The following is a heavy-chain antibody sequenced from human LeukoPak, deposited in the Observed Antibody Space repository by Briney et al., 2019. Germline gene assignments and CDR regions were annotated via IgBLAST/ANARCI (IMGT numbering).Heavy chain of an antibody. J-gene: IGHJ4*02. CDR1: GYSFNNFG. V-gene: IGHV1-2*02. Sequence: ASVKVSCKASGYSFNNFGISWVRQAPGQGLEWMGWINPNSGDTNYAQKFQGRVTMTRDTSISTAYMELSRLTSDDTAVYYCARDWRGSYFPDFWGQGTLVTVSS. CDR2: INPNSGDT. D-gene: IGHD1-26*01. CDR3: ARDWRGSYFPDF.